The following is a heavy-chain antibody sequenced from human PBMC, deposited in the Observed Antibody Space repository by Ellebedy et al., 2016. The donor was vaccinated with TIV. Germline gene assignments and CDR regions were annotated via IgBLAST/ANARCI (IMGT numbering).Heavy chain of an antibody. CDR3: ARDLIPMIVGLTGPHYGMDV. CDR1: GFTSSNHW. Sequence: PGGSLRLSCAASGFTSSNHWMSWVRQAPGKGLELVANIKQDGNERYYVDSVKGRFTISRDNAKNSLYLQMNSLRAEDTAVYYCARDLIPMIVGLTGPHYGMDVWGQGTTVTVSS. J-gene: IGHJ6*02. D-gene: IGHD3-22*01. CDR2: IKQDGNER. V-gene: IGHV3-7*01.